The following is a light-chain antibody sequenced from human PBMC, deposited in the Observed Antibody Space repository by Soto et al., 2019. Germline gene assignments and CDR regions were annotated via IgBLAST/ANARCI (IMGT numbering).Light chain of an antibody. Sequence: EIVLTQSPGTLSLSPGERATLSCRASQSVTSNYLAWYQQKPGQAPRLLIYGASSRATGIPDRFSGSGSGTDFTLTISRLEPEDFAVYYCQQYGNLLFTFGPGTKVDIK. J-gene: IGKJ3*01. V-gene: IGKV3-20*01. CDR3: QQYGNLLFT. CDR1: QSVTSNY. CDR2: GAS.